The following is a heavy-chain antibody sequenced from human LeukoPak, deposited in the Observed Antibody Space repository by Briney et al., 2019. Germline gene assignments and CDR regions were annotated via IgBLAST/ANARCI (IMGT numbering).Heavy chain of an antibody. D-gene: IGHD4-11*01. Sequence: GGSLRLSCTASGFTFSSYAMSWVRQAPGKGLEWVSTISGSGGSTYYADSVKGRFTISRENSKNTLYLQMNSLRAEDTAVYYCAKKLAFFSNYDYWGQGTLVTVSS. CDR1: GFTFSSYA. CDR3: AKKLAFFSNYDY. V-gene: IGHV3-23*01. CDR2: ISGSGGST. J-gene: IGHJ4*02.